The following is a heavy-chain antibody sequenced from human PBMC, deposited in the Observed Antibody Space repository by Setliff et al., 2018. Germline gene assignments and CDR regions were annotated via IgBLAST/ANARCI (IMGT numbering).Heavy chain of an antibody. V-gene: IGHV4-61*09. CDR2: IYSSGSS. CDR1: GGSISSGSYY. J-gene: IGHJ3*02. CDR3: ARRGYYDSSGVDGFDI. Sequence: PSETLSLTCTVSGGSISSGSYYWTWIRQPAGKGLEWIGQIYSSGSSNYNPSLKSRLTISMDTSKNQFSLRLTSVTAADTAVYYCARRGYYDSSGVDGFDIWGQGTVVTVSS. D-gene: IGHD3-22*01.